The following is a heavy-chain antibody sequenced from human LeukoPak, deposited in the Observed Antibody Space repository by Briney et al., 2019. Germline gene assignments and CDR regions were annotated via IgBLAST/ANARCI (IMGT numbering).Heavy chain of an antibody. V-gene: IGHV4-59*08. CDR3: ARRNDFDI. CDR1: GGSISRFY. Sequence: PSETLSLTCTVSGGSISRFYWNWVRQPPGKGLEWIGDIYYSGNTNYNPSLKSRGTIFVDKSKNQCSLKLSSVTAADTAVYYCARRNDFDIGGQGTMVTVS. J-gene: IGHJ3*02. CDR2: IYYSGNT.